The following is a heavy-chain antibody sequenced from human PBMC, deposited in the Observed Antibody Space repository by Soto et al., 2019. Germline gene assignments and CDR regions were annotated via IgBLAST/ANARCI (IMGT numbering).Heavy chain of an antibody. CDR2: INPTGGST. D-gene: IGHD2-8*01. CDR1: GYTFINYY. Sequence: QVQLVQSGAEVKKPGASVKVSCKASGYTFINYYIHWVRQAPGHGLEWMAIINPTGGSTNYAPKCQGRLTLTLDTSTTTVYMELSSITSEDTAIYYYARQLGTTDVWCPGTLVTVS. CDR3: ARQLGTTDV. J-gene: IGHJ4*02. V-gene: IGHV1-46*01.